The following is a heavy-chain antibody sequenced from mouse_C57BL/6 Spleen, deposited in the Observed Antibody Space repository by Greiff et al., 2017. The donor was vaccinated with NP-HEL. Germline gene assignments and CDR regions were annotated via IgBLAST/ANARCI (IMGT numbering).Heavy chain of an antibody. V-gene: IGHV5-16*01. Sequence: EVQLQESEGGLVQPGSSMKLSCTASGFTFSDYYMAWVRQVPEKGLEWVANINYDGSSTYYLDSLKSRFIISRDNAKNILYLQMSSLKSEDTATYYCAREAYYSNYEAMDYWGQGTSVTVSS. J-gene: IGHJ4*01. CDR3: AREAYYSNYEAMDY. CDR1: GFTFSDYY. CDR2: INYDGSST. D-gene: IGHD2-5*01.